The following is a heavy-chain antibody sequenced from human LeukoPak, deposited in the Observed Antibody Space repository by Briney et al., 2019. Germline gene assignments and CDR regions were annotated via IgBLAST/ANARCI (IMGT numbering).Heavy chain of an antibody. CDR3: ARSVWYSNKYYFDC. V-gene: IGHV4-39*07. CDR2: IYYSGST. CDR1: GGSISSSSYY. D-gene: IGHD2-8*01. J-gene: IGHJ4*02. Sequence: SETLSLTCTVSGGSISSSSYYWGWIRQPPGKGLEWIGSIYYSGSTYYNPSLKSRVTISVDTSKNQFSLKLSSVTAADTAVYYCARSVWYSNKYYFDCWGQGTLVTVSS.